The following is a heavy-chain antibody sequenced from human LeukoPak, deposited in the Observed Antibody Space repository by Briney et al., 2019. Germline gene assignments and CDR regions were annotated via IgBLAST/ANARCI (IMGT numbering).Heavy chain of an antibody. V-gene: IGHV4-39*07. CDR3: ARGSYDSSGYLRY. CDR1: GGSTSSSSYY. D-gene: IGHD3-22*01. J-gene: IGHJ4*02. Sequence: PSETLSLTCTVSGGSTSSSSYYWGWIRQPPGKGLEWIGSIYYSGSTYYNPSLKSRVTISVDTSKNQFSLKLSSVTAADTAVYYCARGSYDSSGYLRYWGQGTLVTVSS. CDR2: IYYSGST.